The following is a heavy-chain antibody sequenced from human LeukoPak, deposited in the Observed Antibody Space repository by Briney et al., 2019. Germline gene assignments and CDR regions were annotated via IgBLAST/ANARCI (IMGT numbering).Heavy chain of an antibody. Sequence: SETLSLTCTVSGGSISSGSYYWSWILQPAGKGLEWIGRIYTSGSTNYNPSLKSRVTISVDTSKNQFSLKLSSVTAADTAVYYCAREKGDATYYDILTGYYTRYYYYYYMDVWGKGTTVTVSS. CDR3: AREKGDATYYDILTGYYTRYYYYYYMDV. D-gene: IGHD3-9*01. CDR1: GGSISSGSYY. V-gene: IGHV4-61*02. CDR2: IYTSGST. J-gene: IGHJ6*03.